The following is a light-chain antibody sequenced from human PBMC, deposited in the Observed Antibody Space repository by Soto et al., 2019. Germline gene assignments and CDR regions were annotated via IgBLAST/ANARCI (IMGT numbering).Light chain of an antibody. CDR2: DAS. V-gene: IGKV3D-15*01. CDR3: QQYNNWPPIT. Sequence: ETVMTQSPDTLSLSPGERATLSCRASQSVSDNLAWYQQKPGQAPRLLIYDASTRATGIPARFSGSGSGTEFILTISSLQSEDFGVYYCQQYNNWPPITFGQGTRLEI. CDR1: QSVSDN. J-gene: IGKJ5*01.